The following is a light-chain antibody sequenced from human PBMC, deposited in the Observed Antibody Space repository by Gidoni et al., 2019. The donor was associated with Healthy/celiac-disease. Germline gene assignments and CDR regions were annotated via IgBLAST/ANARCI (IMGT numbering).Light chain of an antibody. J-gene: IGKJ4*01. Sequence: DIVMTHSPLSLPVTPGEPASISCRSSQSLLHSNGYNYLNWYLQKPGPSPQLLIYLGSNRASGVPDRFSGSGSGTDFTLKISRVEAEDVGVYYCRQALQTLFGGGTKVEIK. V-gene: IGKV2-28*01. CDR1: QSLLHSNGYNY. CDR3: RQALQTL. CDR2: LGS.